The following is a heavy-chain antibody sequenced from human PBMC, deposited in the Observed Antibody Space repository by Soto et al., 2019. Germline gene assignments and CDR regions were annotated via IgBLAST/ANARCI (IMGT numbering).Heavy chain of an antibody. J-gene: IGHJ4*02. V-gene: IGHV3-9*01. CDR3: AKDKGYSYGEGNFDY. D-gene: IGHD5-18*01. Sequence: GGSLRLSCAASGFTFDDYAMHWVRQAPGKGLEWVSGISWNSGSIGYADSVKGRFTISRDNAKNSLYLQMNSLRAEDTALYYCAKDKGYSYGEGNFDYWGQGTLVTVSS. CDR2: ISWNSGSI. CDR1: GFTFDDYA.